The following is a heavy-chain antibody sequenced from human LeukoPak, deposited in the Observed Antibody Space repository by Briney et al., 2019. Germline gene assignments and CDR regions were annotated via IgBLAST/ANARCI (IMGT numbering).Heavy chain of an antibody. CDR1: GFTFSSYA. J-gene: IGHJ4*02. V-gene: IGHV3-23*01. CDR2: ISGSGGST. CDR3: ANHHSGGWSHFDY. Sequence: GGSLRLSCAASGFTFSSYAMNWVRQAPGKGLEWVSAISGSGGSTYYAKSVKGRFTISRDNSRNTLYLQMNSLRAEDTAEYYCANHHSGGWSHFDYWGQGILVTVSS. D-gene: IGHD6-19*01.